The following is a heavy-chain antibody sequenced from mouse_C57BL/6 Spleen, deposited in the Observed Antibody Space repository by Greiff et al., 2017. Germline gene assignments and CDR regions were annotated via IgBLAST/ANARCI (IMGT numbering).Heavy chain of an antibody. J-gene: IGHJ2*01. CDR2: INPGSGGT. V-gene: IGHV1-54*01. CDR3: ARSELGLDY. CDR1: GYAFTNYL. D-gene: IGHD4-1*01. Sequence: QVQLQQSGAELVRPGTSVKVSCKASGYAFTNYLIEWVKQRPGQGLEWIGVINPGSGGTNYNEKFKGKATLTADKSSSTAYMQLSSLTSEDSAVYFCARSELGLDYWGQGTTRTVSS.